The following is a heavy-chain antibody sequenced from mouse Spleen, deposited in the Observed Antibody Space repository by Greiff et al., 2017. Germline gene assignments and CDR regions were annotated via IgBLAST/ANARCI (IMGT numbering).Heavy chain of an antibody. Sequence: QVHVKQPGAELVRPGSSVKLSCKASGYTFTSYWMHWVKQRPIQGLEWIGNIDPSDSETHYNQKFKDKATLTVDKSSSTAYMQLSSLTSEDSAVYYCAREGANWDGDYYAMDYWGQGTSVTVSS. V-gene: IGHV1-52*01. J-gene: IGHJ4*01. CDR3: AREGANWDGDYYAMDY. CDR2: IDPSDSET. D-gene: IGHD4-1*02. CDR1: GYTFTSYW.